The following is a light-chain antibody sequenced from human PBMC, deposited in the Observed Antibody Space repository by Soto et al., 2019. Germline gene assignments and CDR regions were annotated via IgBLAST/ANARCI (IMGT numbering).Light chain of an antibody. Sequence: QSVLTQAPSVSAAPGQNVTISCSGRSSNIGNNFVSWFQQLPGTAPKLLIYDKTKRPSGIPERFSGSKSGNTASLTISGLQAEDEADYYCCSYAGNSTGVFGGGTKVTVL. J-gene: IGLJ3*02. CDR2: DKT. CDR3: CSYAGNSTGV. V-gene: IGLV1-51*01. CDR1: SSNIGNNF.